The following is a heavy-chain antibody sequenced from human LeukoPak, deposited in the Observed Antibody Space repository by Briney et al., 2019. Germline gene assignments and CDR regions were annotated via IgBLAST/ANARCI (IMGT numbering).Heavy chain of an antibody. CDR2: INPSGGST. V-gene: IGHV1-46*01. Sequence: ASVKVSCKASGYTFTIYYMHWVRQAPGQGLEWMGIINPSGGSTSYAQKFQGRVTMTEDTSTDTAYMELSSLRSEDTAVYYCATGAITLHSYGDLDYWGQGTLVTVSS. D-gene: IGHD5-18*01. J-gene: IGHJ4*02. CDR3: ATGAITLHSYGDLDY. CDR1: GYTFTIYY.